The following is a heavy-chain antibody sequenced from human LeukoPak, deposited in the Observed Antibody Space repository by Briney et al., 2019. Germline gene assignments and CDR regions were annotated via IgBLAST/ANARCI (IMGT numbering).Heavy chain of an antibody. Sequence: GESLKISCQGSGYNFINYWIGWVRQMPGKGLEWMGIIYPGDSDTSYSPSFQGQVTISADKSISTAYLQWSSLKASDTAIYYCARTYYYDSSLDYWGQGTLVTVSS. CDR1: GYNFINYW. J-gene: IGHJ4*02. D-gene: IGHD3-22*01. CDR2: IYPGDSDT. V-gene: IGHV5-51*01. CDR3: ARTYYYDSSLDY.